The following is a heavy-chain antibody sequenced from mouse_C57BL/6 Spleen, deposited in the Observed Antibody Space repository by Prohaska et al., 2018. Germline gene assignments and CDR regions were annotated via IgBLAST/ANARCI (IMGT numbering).Heavy chain of an antibody. CDR2: INPYNGGT. J-gene: IGHJ4*01. Sequence: HGKSLEWIGVINPYNGGTSYNQKFKGKATLTVDKSSSTAYMELNSLTSEDSAVYYCARWGTTVVDAMDYWGQGTSVTVS. D-gene: IGHD1-1*01. CDR3: ARWGTTVVDAMDY. V-gene: IGHV1-19*01.